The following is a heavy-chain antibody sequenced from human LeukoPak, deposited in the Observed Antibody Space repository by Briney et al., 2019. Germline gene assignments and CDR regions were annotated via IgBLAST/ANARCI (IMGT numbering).Heavy chain of an antibody. CDR1: GYTFTGYY. J-gene: IGHJ4*02. D-gene: IGHD2-15*01. V-gene: IGHV1-2*02. CDR2: INPNTGDT. Sequence: GASVKVSCKASGYTFTGYYLFWVRQAPGQGLEWMGWINPNTGDTRYGQKLQGRVTLTRDTSIRTTYMELSSLRSDDTAVYYCARDERFCNGDNHYPDLGYWGQGTLVTVSS. CDR3: ARDERFCNGDNHYPDLGY.